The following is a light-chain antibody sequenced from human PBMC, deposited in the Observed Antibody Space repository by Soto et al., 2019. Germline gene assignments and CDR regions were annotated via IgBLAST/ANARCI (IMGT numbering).Light chain of an antibody. CDR1: SSNIGAGYD. J-gene: IGLJ1*01. Sequence: QSVLTQSPSVSGAPGQRVTLSCTGSSSNIGAGYDVHWYQQLPGAAPKLLIYDNNNRPSGVPVRFSGSKSGASASLAITGLQAEDEADYYCQSYDTRLSGYVFGTGTKVTVL. V-gene: IGLV1-40*01. CDR3: QSYDTRLSGYV. CDR2: DNN.